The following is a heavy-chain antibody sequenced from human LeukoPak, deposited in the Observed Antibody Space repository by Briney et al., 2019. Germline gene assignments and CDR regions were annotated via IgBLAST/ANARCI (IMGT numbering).Heavy chain of an antibody. V-gene: IGHV4-59*01. Sequence: SETLSLTCTVSGGSITSYYWSWIRQPPGKGLEWIGYIYYSGSTNYNPSLKSRVTISVDTSKNQFSLKLSSVTAADTAVYYCARSLDGYCSSTSCTMFDYWGQGTLVTVSS. D-gene: IGHD2-2*03. CDR1: GGSITSYY. J-gene: IGHJ4*02. CDR3: ARSLDGYCSSTSCTMFDY. CDR2: IYYSGST.